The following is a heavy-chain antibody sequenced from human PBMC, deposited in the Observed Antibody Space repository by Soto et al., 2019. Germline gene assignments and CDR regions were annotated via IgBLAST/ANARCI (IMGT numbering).Heavy chain of an antibody. CDR1: GGTFSSYA. J-gene: IGHJ6*02. CDR2: IIPIFGTA. CDR3: ARCGYSYGYGSYYYGMDV. D-gene: IGHD5-18*01. V-gene: IGHV1-69*13. Sequence: SVKVSCKASGGTFSSYAISWVRQAPEQGLEWMGGIIPIFGTANYAQKFQGRVTITADESTSTAYMELSSLRSEDTAVYYCARCGYSYGYGSYYYGMDVWGQGTTVTVSS.